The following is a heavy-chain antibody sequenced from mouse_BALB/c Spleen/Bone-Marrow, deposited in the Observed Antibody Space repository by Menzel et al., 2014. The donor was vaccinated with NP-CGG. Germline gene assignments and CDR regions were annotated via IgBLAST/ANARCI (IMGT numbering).Heavy chain of an antibody. D-gene: IGHD2-4*01. CDR1: GFTFSSFG. CDR3: ARKGAMITHYYAMDY. J-gene: IGHJ4*01. CDR2: ISNGSSTI. V-gene: IGHV5-17*02. Sequence: EVQVVESGGGLVQPGGSRKLSCAASGFTFSSFGMHWVRQAPEKGLEWVAYISNGSSTIYYADTVTGRFTISRDNPKNTLFLQMTSLRSEDTAMYYCARKGAMITHYYAMDYWGQGTSVTVSS.